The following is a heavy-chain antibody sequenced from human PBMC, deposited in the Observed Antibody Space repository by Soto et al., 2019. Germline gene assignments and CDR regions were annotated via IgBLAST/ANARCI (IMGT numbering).Heavy chain of an antibody. CDR3: AKCPGVAAAGPPFDP. J-gene: IGHJ5*02. Sequence: QEQLVESGGAVVQPGRSLRLSCAASGFRFSDYGLHWVRQAPGKGPEWVAVISYDGSNKYYADSVKGRFTISRDNSKNTVYLQMNSLRAEDTALYYCAKCPGVAAAGPPFDPWGQGTLVTVSS. V-gene: IGHV3-30*18. CDR1: GFRFSDYG. D-gene: IGHD6-13*01. CDR2: ISYDGSNK.